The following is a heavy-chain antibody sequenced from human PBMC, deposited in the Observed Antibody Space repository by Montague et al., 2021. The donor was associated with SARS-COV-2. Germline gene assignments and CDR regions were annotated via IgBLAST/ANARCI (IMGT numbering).Heavy chain of an antibody. CDR3: ARLDIMTAYPYEY. J-gene: IGHJ4*02. CDR1: GFTFSSYA. V-gene: IGHV3-23*01. CDR2: IRGNGGST. D-gene: IGHD3-9*01. Sequence: SLRLSCAASGFTFSSYAMSWVRQAPGKGLEWVSGIRGNGGSTHYADSVKGRFTISRDNPKNTLYLQMNSLRAEDTAVYYCARLDIMTAYPYEYWGQGTLVTVSS.